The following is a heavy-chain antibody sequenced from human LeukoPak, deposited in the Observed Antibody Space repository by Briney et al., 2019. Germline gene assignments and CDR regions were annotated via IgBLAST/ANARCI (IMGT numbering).Heavy chain of an antibody. J-gene: IGHJ4*02. CDR1: GGSIRSYF. D-gene: IGHD6-13*01. CDR2: IYSTGST. V-gene: IGHV4-4*07. Sequence: SETLSLTCSVSGGSIRSYFWSWIRQSAGRGLEHIGRIYSTGSTNYSPSLKSRVPMSVDTSKNQFSLTLRSVTAADTAIYYCARAGYTSTWTFDYWGQGILVTVSS. CDR3: ARAGYTSTWTFDY.